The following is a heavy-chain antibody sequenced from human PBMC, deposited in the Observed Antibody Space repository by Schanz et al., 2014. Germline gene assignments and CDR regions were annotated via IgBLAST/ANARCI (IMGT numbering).Heavy chain of an antibody. CDR3: ASVIMVAGNRRDGRDV. Sequence: QVQLVESGGGLVKPGGSLRLSCAASGFTFSDYYLTWMRQAPGKGLEWISYISNSGTYTKNADSVKGRFVISRDNARSSLYLQMSSLRDGDTAVYYCASVIMVAGNRRDGRDVWGQGTTVIVSS. CDR2: ISNSGTYT. D-gene: IGHD6-19*01. J-gene: IGHJ6*02. V-gene: IGHV3-11*05. CDR1: GFTFSDYY.